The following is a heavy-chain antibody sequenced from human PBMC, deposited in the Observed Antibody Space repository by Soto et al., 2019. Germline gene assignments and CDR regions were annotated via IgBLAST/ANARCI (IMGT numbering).Heavy chain of an antibody. CDR1: GFTFSGYY. CDR3: VRELGCLDV. CDR2: IESTGTYT. D-gene: IGHD2-15*01. J-gene: IGHJ6*02. V-gene: IGHV3-11*05. Sequence: QVQLVESGGASVKPGGSLRLSCAASGFTFSGYYMSWIRQAPGKGLEWVAWIESTGTYTNYADSVKGRFTISRDNSKNSLYLQMNSLRAEDTALYYCVRELGCLDVWGRGTTVTVPS.